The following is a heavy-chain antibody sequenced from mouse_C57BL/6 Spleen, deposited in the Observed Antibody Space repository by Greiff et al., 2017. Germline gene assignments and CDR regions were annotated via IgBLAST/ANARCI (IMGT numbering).Heavy chain of an antibody. Sequence: QVQLQQSGPELVKPGASVKISCKASGYAFSSSWMNWVKQRPGKGLEWIGRIYPGDGDTNYNGKFKGKATLTADKSSSTAYMQLSSLTSEDSSVYCCARSDLLLRLYFDYWGQGTTLTVSS. J-gene: IGHJ2*01. V-gene: IGHV1-82*01. CDR3: ARSDLLLRLYFDY. CDR2: IYPGDGDT. CDR1: GYAFSSSW. D-gene: IGHD1-1*01.